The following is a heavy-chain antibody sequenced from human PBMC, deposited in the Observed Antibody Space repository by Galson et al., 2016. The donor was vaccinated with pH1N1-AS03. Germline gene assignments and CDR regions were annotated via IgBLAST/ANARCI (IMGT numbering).Heavy chain of an antibody. V-gene: IGHV3-64*01. CDR3: ARGPVSHANYWLPPPDY. CDR2: ISGNGVST. D-gene: IGHD4/OR15-4a*01. Sequence: SLRLSCAAAGFTFSSYAMFWVRQAPGKGLEYVSAISGNGVSTYYANSVKGKFPISRDNSKNTLYLQMGSLRPEDMAVYYCARGPVSHANYWLPPPDYWGQGTLVTVSS. J-gene: IGHJ4*02. CDR1: GFTFSSYA.